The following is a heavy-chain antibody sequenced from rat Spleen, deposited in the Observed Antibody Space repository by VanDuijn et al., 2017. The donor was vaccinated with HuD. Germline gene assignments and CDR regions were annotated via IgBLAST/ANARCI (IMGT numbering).Heavy chain of an antibody. CDR1: GFTFSNYY. CDR3: ARPPYDGTYYHYFDY. V-gene: IGHV5-25*01. CDR2: ISTGGHNT. D-gene: IGHD1-12*02. Sequence: EVQLVESGGGLVRPGRSLKLSCAASGFTFSNYYMAWVRQAPTKGLEWVAYISTGGHNTYYRDSVKGRFTISRDNAKSTLYLQMDSLRSEDTATYYCARPPYDGTYYHYFDYWGQGVMVTVSS. J-gene: IGHJ2*01.